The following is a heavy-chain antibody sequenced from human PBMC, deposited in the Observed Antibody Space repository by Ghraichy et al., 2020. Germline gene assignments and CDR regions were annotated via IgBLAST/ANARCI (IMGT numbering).Heavy chain of an antibody. CDR3: ARRDILVGSSTSFDS. J-gene: IGHJ5*01. CDR2: ISTSASD. D-gene: IGHD2-21*01. CDR1: GVSLSSTTDF. Sequence: GSLSLTCTVSGVSLSSTTDFWGWVRQPPGKGLEWLATISTSASDNYNPSLKSRVTVSIDTSKSQFSLKVRSVTAADTAVYYCARRDILVGSSTSFDSWGQGRLVTVS. V-gene: IGHV4-39*07.